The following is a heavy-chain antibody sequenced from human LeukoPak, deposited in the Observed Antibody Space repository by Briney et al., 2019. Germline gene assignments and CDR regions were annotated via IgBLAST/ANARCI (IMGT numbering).Heavy chain of an antibody. Sequence: GGSLRLSCAASGFTFSSYEMNWVRQAPGKGLEWVSYISSSGSTIYYADSVKGRFTISRDNAKNSLYLQMNSLRAEDTAVYYCARSSSSWYGAPRGFDYWGQGTLVTVSS. CDR3: ARSSSSWYGAPRGFDY. J-gene: IGHJ4*02. D-gene: IGHD6-13*01. V-gene: IGHV3-48*03. CDR1: GFTFSSYE. CDR2: ISSSGSTI.